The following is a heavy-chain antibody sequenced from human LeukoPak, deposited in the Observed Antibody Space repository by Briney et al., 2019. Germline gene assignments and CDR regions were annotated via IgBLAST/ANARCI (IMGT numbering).Heavy chain of an antibody. D-gene: IGHD7-27*01. Sequence: GASVKVSCKASGYTFSDYFLQWLRQAPGQGLEWMGWINPYSGGTNYAQKFQGRVTMTRDTSISTAYMELSRLRSDDTAVYYCARGPHWDPHFDYWGQGTLVTVSS. V-gene: IGHV1-2*02. CDR3: ARGPHWDPHFDY. CDR2: INPYSGGT. J-gene: IGHJ4*02. CDR1: GYTFSDYF.